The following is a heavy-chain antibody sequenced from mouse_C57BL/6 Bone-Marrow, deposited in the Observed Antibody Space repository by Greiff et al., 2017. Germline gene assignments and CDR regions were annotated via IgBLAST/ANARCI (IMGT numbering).Heavy chain of an antibody. Sequence: LQQSGGGLVQPGGSMKLSCVASGFTFSNYWMNWVRQSPEKGLEWVAQIRLKSDNYATHYAESVKGRFTISRDDSKSSVYLQMNNLRAEDTGIYYCTSYYSNYWGQGTLVTVSA. CDR3: TSYYSNY. D-gene: IGHD2-5*01. CDR1: GFTFSNYW. CDR2: IRLKSDNYAT. J-gene: IGHJ3*01. V-gene: IGHV6-3*01.